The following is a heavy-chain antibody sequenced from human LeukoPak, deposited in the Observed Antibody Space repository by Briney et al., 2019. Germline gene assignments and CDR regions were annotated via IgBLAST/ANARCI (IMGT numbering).Heavy chain of an antibody. CDR1: GGSIYSSSYY. CDR2: MYYTGNS. D-gene: IGHD6-13*01. V-gene: IGHV4-39*07. CDR3: ASSEDSSSWTNWFDP. Sequence: SETLSLTCTVSGGSIYSSSYYWGWIRQTPGKGLEWIGSMYYTGNSFYNPSLKSRVTMSVDTSKNQFSLKLSSVTAADTAVYYCASSEDSSSWTNWFDPWGQGTLVTVSS. J-gene: IGHJ5*02.